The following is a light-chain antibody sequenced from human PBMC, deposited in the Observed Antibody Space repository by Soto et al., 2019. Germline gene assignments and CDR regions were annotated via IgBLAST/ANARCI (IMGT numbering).Light chain of an antibody. CDR3: QQYATSPLT. CDR2: GAS. V-gene: IGKV3-20*01. CDR1: QSVSNNY. Sequence: EIVLTHFPGTLSLSPGERATRSCRASQSVSNNYLAWYQQKPGQAPRLVIFGASNRATGIPDRFSASGSGAEFTLTISRLEPEDVAVYYCQQYATSPLTFGHGTKWIS. J-gene: IGKJ1*01.